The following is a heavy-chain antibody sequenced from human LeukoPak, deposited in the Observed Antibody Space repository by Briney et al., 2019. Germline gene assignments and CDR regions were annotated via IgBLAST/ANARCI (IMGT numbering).Heavy chain of an antibody. CDR3: ARALSHYYDSSGYPYYFDY. Sequence: SETLSLTCTVSGGSISTYYWSWIRQPPGKGLEWIGYVYYTGSTNYNPSLKSRVTISVDTSKSQFSLKLSSVTAADTAVYYCARALSHYYDSSGYPYYFDYWGQGTLVTVSS. D-gene: IGHD3-22*01. CDR1: GGSISTYY. CDR2: VYYTGST. V-gene: IGHV4-59*08. J-gene: IGHJ4*02.